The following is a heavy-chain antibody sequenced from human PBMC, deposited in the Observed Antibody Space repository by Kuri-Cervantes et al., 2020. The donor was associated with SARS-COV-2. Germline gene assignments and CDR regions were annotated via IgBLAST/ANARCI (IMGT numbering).Heavy chain of an antibody. CDR1: GGTFSSYA. J-gene: IGHJ3*02. CDR2: IIPIFGTA. V-gene: IGHV1-69*05. D-gene: IGHD5-24*01. CDR3: ARDIGRDGYTDAFDI. Sequence: SSVNVSCKACGGTFSSYAISWVRQAPGQGLEWMGGIIPIFGTANYAQKFQGRVSMTSDASTTTVYMELSSLRSEDTAVYYCARDIGRDGYTDAFDIWGQGTMVTVSS.